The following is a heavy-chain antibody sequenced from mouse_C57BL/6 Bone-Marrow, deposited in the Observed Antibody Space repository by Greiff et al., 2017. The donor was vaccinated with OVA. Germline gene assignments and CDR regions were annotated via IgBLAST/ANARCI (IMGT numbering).Heavy chain of an antibody. CDR2: IDPENGDT. Sequence: EVQLQQSGAELVRPGASVKLSCTASGFNIKDDYMHWVKQRPEQGLEWIGWIDPENGDTESASKFQGKATITADTSSNTAYLQLSSLTSEDTAVYYCTTGLRLYCDYWGQGTTLTVSS. D-gene: IGHD2-4*01. CDR3: TTGLRLYCDY. J-gene: IGHJ2*01. V-gene: IGHV14-4*01. CDR1: GFNIKDDY.